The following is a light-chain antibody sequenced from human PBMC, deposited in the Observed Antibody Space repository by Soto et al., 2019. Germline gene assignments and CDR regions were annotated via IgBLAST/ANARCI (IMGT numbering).Light chain of an antibody. J-gene: IGKJ1*01. Sequence: LATLYVSPEKRATLTCIASLSVSRNLAWYQQKPGQAPRLLIFYASTRATGIPARFSGSGSGTEFTLTITSLQSEDFAVYYCQQYNAWPRTFGQGTKVDVK. CDR1: LSVSRN. CDR3: QQYNAWPRT. CDR2: YAS. V-gene: IGKV3-15*01.